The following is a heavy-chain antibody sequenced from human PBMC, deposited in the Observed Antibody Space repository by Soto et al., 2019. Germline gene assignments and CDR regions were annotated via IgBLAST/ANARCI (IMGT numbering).Heavy chain of an antibody. CDR3: AKNGQPPYYYYGMDV. D-gene: IGHD2-8*01. CDR2: ISGYNGDT. V-gene: IGHV1-18*01. Sequence: QGQLVQSGPEVKKPGASVKVSCKASGYTFSRYGISWVRQAPGQGLEWMGWISGYNGDTKYAQKVQDRVTMTIDTSTYTAYMELRSLTSDDTAIYYCAKNGQPPYYYYGMDVWGQGTTVTVSS. CDR1: GYTFSRYG. J-gene: IGHJ6*02.